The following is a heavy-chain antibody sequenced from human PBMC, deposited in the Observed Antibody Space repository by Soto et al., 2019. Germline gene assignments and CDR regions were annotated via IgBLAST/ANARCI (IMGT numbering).Heavy chain of an antibody. J-gene: IGHJ4*02. CDR3: ARREMATINHFDY. CDR2: IYYSGST. CDR1: GGSISSSSYY. D-gene: IGHD5-12*01. V-gene: IGHV4-39*01. Sequence: QLQLQESGPGLVKPSETLSLTCTVSGGSISSSSYYWGWIRQPPGKGLEWVGSIYYSGSTYYNPSLKSRVTISVDTSKTQFSLKLSSVTAADTAVYYCARREMATINHFDYWGQGTLVTVSS.